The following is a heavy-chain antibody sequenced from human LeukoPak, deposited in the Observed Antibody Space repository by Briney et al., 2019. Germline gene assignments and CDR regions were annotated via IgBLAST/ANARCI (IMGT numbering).Heavy chain of an antibody. CDR2: INPNSGGT. J-gene: IGHJ5*02. D-gene: IGHD2-8*01. V-gene: IGHV1-2*02. CDR1: GYTFTGYY. CDR3: ARGLIRNNWFDP. Sequence: ASVKVSCKASGYTFTGYYMHWVRQAPGQGLEWMGWINPNSGGTNCAQKFQGRVTMTRDTSISTAYMELSRLRSDDTAVYYCARGLIRNNWFDPWGQGTLVTVSS.